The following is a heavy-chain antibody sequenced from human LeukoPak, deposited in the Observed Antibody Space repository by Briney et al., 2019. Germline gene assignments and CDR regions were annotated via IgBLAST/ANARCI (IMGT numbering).Heavy chain of an antibody. CDR1: GGSISSYY. CDR3: ATPKVDSSGLGYYFDY. D-gene: IGHD3-22*01. Sequence: SETLSLTCTVSGGSISSYYWSWIRQPAGKGLEWIGSIYYSGSTYYNPSLKSRVTISVDTSKNQFSLKLSSVTAADTAVYYCATPKVDSSGLGYYFDYWGQGTLVTVSS. V-gene: IGHV4-59*05. CDR2: IYYSGST. J-gene: IGHJ4*02.